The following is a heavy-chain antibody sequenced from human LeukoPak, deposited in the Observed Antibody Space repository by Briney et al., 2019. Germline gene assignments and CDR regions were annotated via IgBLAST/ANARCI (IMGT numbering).Heavy chain of an antibody. D-gene: IGHD4-17*01. CDR3: AKALSTVTADKDDAFDI. CDR1: GFTFSDYY. V-gene: IGHV3-11*01. J-gene: IGHJ3*02. CDR2: ISSSGSTI. Sequence: GGSLRLSCAASGFTFSDYYMSWIRQAPGKGLEWVSYISSSGSTIYYADSVKGRFTISRDNAKNSLYLQMNSLRAEDTAVYYCAKALSTVTADKDDAFDIWGQGTMVTVSS.